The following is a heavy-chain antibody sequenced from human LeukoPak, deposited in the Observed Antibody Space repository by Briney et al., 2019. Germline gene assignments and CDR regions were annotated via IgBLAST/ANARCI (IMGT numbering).Heavy chain of an antibody. J-gene: IGHJ4*02. CDR1: GFTFSSYA. Sequence: GGSLRLSCAASGFTFSSYAMSWVRQAPGKGLEWVSAISGSCCSTYYADSVKGRFTISRDNSKNTLYLQMNSLRAEDTAVYYCAKPLIRGYSYGVDYWGQGTLVTASS. CDR2: ISGSCCST. CDR3: AKPLIRGYSYGVDY. D-gene: IGHD5-18*01. V-gene: IGHV3-23*01.